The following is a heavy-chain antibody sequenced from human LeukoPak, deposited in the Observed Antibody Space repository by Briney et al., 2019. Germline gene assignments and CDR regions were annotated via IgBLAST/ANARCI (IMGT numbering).Heavy chain of an antibody. V-gene: IGHV3-21*05. J-gene: IGHJ6*03. CDR3: ARDPNTYYDFWSGYNMDV. Sequence: GESLRLSCGASGFTFSSYSMNWVRQAPGKGLEWLSYIGQGGAIYYADSVRGRFTISRDNAKNSLYLQMNSLRAEDTAVYYCARDPNTYYDFWSGYNMDVWGKGTTVTVSS. D-gene: IGHD3-3*01. CDR1: GFTFSSYS. CDR2: IGQGGAI.